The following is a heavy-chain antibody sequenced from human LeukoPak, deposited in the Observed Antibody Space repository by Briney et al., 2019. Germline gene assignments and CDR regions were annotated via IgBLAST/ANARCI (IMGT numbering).Heavy chain of an antibody. J-gene: IGHJ6*02. Sequence: ASVKVSCKASGYTFTGYYMHWVRQAPGQGLEWMGWINPNSGGTNYAQRFQGRVTMTRDTSISTAYMELSRLRSDDTAVYYCARDSPYYYGMDVWGQGTTVTVSS. CDR1: GYTFTGYY. CDR3: ARDSPYYYGMDV. CDR2: INPNSGGT. V-gene: IGHV1-2*02.